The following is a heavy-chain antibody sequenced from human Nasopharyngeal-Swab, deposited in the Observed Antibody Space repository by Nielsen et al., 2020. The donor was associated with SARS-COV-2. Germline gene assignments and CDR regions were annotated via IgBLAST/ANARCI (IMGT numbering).Heavy chain of an antibody. CDR3: ARAHYGGTYYYYYGMDV. V-gene: IGHV3-30-3*01. J-gene: IGHJ6*02. Sequence: GESLKISCAASGFSFSNYAMHWVRQAPGKGLEWVTVISYDGSIKYHADSVKGRLTISRDNSKNTVYLQINSLRAEDTAVYYCARAHYGGTYYYYYGMDVWGQGTTVTVSS. D-gene: IGHD4-23*01. CDR2: ISYDGSIK. CDR1: GFSFSNYA.